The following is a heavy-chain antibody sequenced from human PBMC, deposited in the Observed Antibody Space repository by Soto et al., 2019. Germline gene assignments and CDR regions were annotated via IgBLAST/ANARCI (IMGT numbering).Heavy chain of an antibody. CDR1: GYSFTSYW. J-gene: IGHJ4*02. V-gene: IGHV5-10-1*01. Sequence: EVQLVQSGAEVKKPGESLRISCKGSGYSFTSYWISWVRQMPGKGLEWMGRIDPSDSYTNYSPSFQDHVTTSADKSISTAYLQWSSLKASDTAMYYCERHSNQLLGFDYWGQGTLGTVSS. D-gene: IGHD2-2*01. CDR3: ERHSNQLLGFDY. CDR2: IDPSDSYT.